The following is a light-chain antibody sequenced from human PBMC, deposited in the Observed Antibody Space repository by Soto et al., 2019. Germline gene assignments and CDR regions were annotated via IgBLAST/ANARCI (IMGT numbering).Light chain of an antibody. CDR2: ATS. Sequence: IQMTQSPSSLSASVGDTVSITCRSSQDVGRWLSWYQQKPGKAPKLLIFATSTLQSGVPSRFSGSGSGTDFTLTITSLQSEDCATYYCQQARSFPVTFGQGTRLENK. CDR1: QDVGRW. V-gene: IGKV1D-12*01. J-gene: IGKJ5*01. CDR3: QQARSFPVT.